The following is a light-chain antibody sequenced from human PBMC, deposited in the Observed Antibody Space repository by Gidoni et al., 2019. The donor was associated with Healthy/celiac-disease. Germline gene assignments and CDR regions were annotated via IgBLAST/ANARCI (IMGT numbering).Light chain of an antibody. V-gene: IGKV1-39*01. Sequence: DIQMTQSPSSLSASVGDRVTITCRASQSISSYLNWYLQKPGKAPKLLIYAASSLQSGVPSRFSGSGSGTDFTLTISSLQPEDFATYYCQQSYSTPRAFGPXTKVDIK. CDR1: QSISSY. J-gene: IGKJ3*01. CDR2: AAS. CDR3: QQSYSTPRA.